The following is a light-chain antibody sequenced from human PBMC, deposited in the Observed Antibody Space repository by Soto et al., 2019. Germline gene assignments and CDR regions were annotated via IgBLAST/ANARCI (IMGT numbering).Light chain of an antibody. Sequence: EIVFTQSPGTLSLSPGERATLSCRASQSASSSYLVWHQQKPGQAPRLLIYGASSRATGIPDRFSGGGSGTDFTLTISRLEPEDFAVYHCQQYGRSWTFGQGTKVDIK. V-gene: IGKV3-20*01. J-gene: IGKJ1*01. CDR3: QQYGRSWT. CDR2: GAS. CDR1: QSASSSY.